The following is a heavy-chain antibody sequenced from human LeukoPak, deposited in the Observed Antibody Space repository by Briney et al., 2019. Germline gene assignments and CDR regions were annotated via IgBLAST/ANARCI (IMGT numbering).Heavy chain of an antibody. J-gene: IGHJ5*02. CDR3: ARLHVTTILP. D-gene: IGHD5-12*01. CDR2: INHSGST. CDR1: GGSFSGYY. V-gene: IGHV4-34*01. Sequence: PSETLSLTCAVYGGSFSGYYWSWIRQPPGKGLEWIGEINHSGSTNYNPSLKSRVTISVDTSKNQFSLKLSSVTAADTAVYYCARLHVTTILPWGQGTLVTVSS.